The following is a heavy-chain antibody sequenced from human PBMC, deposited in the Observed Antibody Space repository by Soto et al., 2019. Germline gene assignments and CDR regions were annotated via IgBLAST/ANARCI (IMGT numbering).Heavy chain of an antibody. J-gene: IGHJ6*02. CDR1: GFTFSSYS. D-gene: IGHD2-2*01. CDR3: AAVVPALYYYGMDV. Sequence: GGSLRLSCAASGFTFSSYSMNWVRQAPGKGLEWVSSISSSSSYIYYADSVKGRFTISRDNAKNSLHLQMNSLRAEDTAVYYCAAVVPALYYYGMDVWGQGTTVTVSS. CDR2: ISSSSSYI. V-gene: IGHV3-21*01.